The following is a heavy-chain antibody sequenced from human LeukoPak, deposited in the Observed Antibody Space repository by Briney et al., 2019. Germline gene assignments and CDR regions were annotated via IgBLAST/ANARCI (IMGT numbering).Heavy chain of an antibody. J-gene: IGHJ4*02. V-gene: IGHV3-30*02. CDR3: AKGMFITGTPSGGDY. Sequence: VGALRLSWAASGFTFSSYGMRWVRQAPGRGLEGVAFIRYDGSNKYYADSVKGRFTISRDNSKHTLYLQMPSLRAEDTAVYYCAKGMFITGTPSGGDYWGQGTLVTVSS. CDR1: GFTFSSYG. CDR2: IRYDGSNK. D-gene: IGHD1-20*01.